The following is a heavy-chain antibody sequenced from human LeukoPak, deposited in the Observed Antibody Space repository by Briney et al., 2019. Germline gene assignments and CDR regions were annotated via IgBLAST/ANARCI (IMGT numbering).Heavy chain of an antibody. CDR3: ARRGTVAVAGYDY. V-gene: IGHV5-51*01. D-gene: IGHD6-19*01. Sequence: GESLQISCQGSGYIFTSYWIGWVRQMPGKGLEWMGIIYPGDSDTRYSPSFQGQVTISADKSTDTAYLQWSSLKASDTAMYYCARRGTVAVAGYDYWGQGTLVTVSS. CDR1: GYIFTSYW. CDR2: IYPGDSDT. J-gene: IGHJ4*02.